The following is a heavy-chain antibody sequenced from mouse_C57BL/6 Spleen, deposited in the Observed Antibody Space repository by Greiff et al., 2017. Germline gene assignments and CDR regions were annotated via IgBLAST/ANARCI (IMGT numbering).Heavy chain of an antibody. CDR2: IYPGNSDT. V-gene: IGHV1-5*01. Sequence: EVQLQQSGTVLARPGASVKMSCKTSGYTFTSYWMHWVKQRPGQGLEWIGAIYPGNSDTSYNQKFKGKAKLTAVTSASTAYMELSSLTNEDSAVYYGTREGNDAPYFDYWGQGTTLTVSS. J-gene: IGHJ2*01. D-gene: IGHD2-3*01. CDR1: GYTFTSYW. CDR3: TREGNDAPYFDY.